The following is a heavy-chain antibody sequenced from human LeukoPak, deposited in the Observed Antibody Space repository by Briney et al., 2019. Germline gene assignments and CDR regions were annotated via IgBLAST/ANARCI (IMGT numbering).Heavy chain of an antibody. CDR2: ISAYNGNT. CDR3: ARALLLWSSGTYNWFDP. Sequence: GASVKVSCKASGYTFTSYGISWVRQAPGQGLEWMGWISAYNGNTNYAQKLQGRVTMTTDTSTSTAYMELRSLRSDDTAVYYCARALLLWSSGTYNWFDPWGQGTLVTVSS. D-gene: IGHD3-10*01. J-gene: IGHJ5*02. CDR1: GYTFTSYG. V-gene: IGHV1-18*01.